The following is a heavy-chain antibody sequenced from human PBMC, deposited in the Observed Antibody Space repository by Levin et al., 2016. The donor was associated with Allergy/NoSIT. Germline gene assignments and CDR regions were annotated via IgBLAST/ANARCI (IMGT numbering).Heavy chain of an antibody. CDR2: IKSKTDGGTT. V-gene: IGHV3-15*01. D-gene: IGHD3-10*01. J-gene: IGHJ6*02. CDR3: TTDQVPRRLWFGRGYGMDV. Sequence: WIRQPPGKGLEWVGRIKSKTDGGTTDYAAPVKGRFTISRDDSKNTLYLQMNSLKTEDTAVYYCTTDQVPRRLWFGRGYGMDVWGQGTTVTVSS.